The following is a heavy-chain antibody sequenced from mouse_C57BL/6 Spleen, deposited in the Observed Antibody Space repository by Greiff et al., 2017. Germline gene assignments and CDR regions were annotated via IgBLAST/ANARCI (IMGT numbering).Heavy chain of an antibody. J-gene: IGHJ2*01. CDR1: GYTFTSYW. V-gene: IGHV1-53*01. CDR2: INPSNGGT. CDR3: ARSHYYGSSYEYYFDC. Sequence: QVQLQQPGTELVKPGASVKLSCKASGYTFTSYWMHWVKQRPGQGLEWIGNINPSNGGTNYNEKFKSKATLTVYKSSSTAYMQLTSLTSEASAVYYCARSHYYGSSYEYYFDCWGQSTTLTFSS. D-gene: IGHD1-1*01.